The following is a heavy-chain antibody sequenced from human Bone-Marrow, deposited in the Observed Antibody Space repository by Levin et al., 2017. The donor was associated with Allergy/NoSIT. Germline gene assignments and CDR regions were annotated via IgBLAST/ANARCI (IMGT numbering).Heavy chain of an antibody. CDR2: IYYSGST. CDR1: GAPISSFY. CDR3: ARQAVPAAMNGFDS. V-gene: IGHV4-59*08. J-gene: IGHJ5*01. D-gene: IGHD2-2*01. Sequence: ESLKISCTVSGAPISSFYWSWIRQPPGKGLEWIGYIYYSGSTNYSPSLKSRVSMSADMSRNQVYLTMSSVTAADTAVYYCARQAVPAAMNGFDSWGQGTLVTVSS.